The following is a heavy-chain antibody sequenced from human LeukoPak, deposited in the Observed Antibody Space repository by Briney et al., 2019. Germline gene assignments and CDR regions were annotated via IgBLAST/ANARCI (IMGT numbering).Heavy chain of an antibody. J-gene: IGHJ4*02. CDR2: SATTKPNSCTT. D-gene: IGHD5-24*01. Sequence: GGSLRLSCAGAGFSITDHHMDWVRQAPGKGLEWVGRSATTKPNSCTTQYAASVRGRFTISRDDSQNSVSLHMNSLRAEDTAVYYCVRDGGVDGYDLLDYWGQGSLVTVSS. CDR1: GFSITDHH. CDR3: VRDGGVDGYDLLDY. V-gene: IGHV3-72*01.